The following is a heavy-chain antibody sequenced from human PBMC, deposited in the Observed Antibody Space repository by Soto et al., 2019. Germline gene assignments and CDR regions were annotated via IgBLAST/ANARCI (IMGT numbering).Heavy chain of an antibody. V-gene: IGHV3-23*01. J-gene: IGHJ6*04. CDR2: IIDSGAST. Sequence: EVQLLESGGGLVQPGGSLRLSCAASGFTFSSCAMGWVRQAPGKGLEWVSDIIDSGASTYYADSVKGRFTISRDNSKSTLYLQRNSLRAEDTALYYCAKGRSYYYYYGVDVWGKGATVTVSS. CDR3: AKGRSYYYYYGVDV. CDR1: GFTFSSCA.